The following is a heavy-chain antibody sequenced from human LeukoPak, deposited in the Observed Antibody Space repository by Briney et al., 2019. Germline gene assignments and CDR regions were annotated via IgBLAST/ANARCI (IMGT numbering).Heavy chain of an antibody. CDR2: TYYRSKWYN. J-gene: IGHJ6*02. V-gene: IGHV6-1*01. Sequence: SQTLSLTCAISGDSVSSNSAAWNWIRQSPSRGLEWLGRTYYRSKWYNDYAVSVKSRITISPDTSKNQFSLQLNSVTPEDTAVYYCARDLVVAAPPYYYYGMDVWGQGTTVTVSS. CDR1: GDSVSSNSAA. D-gene: IGHD6-25*01. CDR3: ARDLVVAAPPYYYYGMDV.